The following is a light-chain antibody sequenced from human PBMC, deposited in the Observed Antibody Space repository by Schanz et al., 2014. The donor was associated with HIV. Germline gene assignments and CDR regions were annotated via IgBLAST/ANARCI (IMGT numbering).Light chain of an antibody. J-gene: IGLJ1*01. V-gene: IGLV1-40*01. CDR1: SSNIGAGYA. CDR2: GND. CDR3: CSYADGGTYV. Sequence: QSVLTQPPSLSGAPGQRVTISCTGGSSNIGAGYAVHWYQQLPGTAPKLLVYGNDNRPSGVSDRFSGSKSDNTASLTISGXXXDDEADYYCCSYADGGTYVFGTGTKLTVL.